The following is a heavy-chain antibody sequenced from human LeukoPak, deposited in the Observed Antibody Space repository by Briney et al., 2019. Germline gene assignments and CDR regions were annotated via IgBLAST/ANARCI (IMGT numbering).Heavy chain of an antibody. CDR3: TTGPQSGHYGPLSPAIFDY. V-gene: IGHV3-7*01. Sequence: PGGSLRLSCVASGFTFSSRDWMTWVRQAPGKGLEWVANIKQDGSEKNYVDSVKGRFTISRDNSKNTVDVQMNSLRPDDTAVYYCTTGPQSGHYGPLSPAIFDYWGQGTLVTVSS. J-gene: IGHJ4*02. D-gene: IGHD3-10*01. CDR2: IKQDGSEK. CDR1: GFTFSSRDW.